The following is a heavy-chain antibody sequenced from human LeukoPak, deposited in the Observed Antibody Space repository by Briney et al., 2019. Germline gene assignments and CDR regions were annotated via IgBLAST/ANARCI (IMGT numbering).Heavy chain of an antibody. CDR1: GYTFTGYY. V-gene: IGHV1-2*02. J-gene: IGHJ4*02. CDR3: ARVGSSGWYVHPTLDY. Sequence: GASVKVSCKASGYTFTGYYMHWVRQAPGQGLEWMGWINPNSGDTNYAQKFQDRVTATRDTSISTAYMDLSWLRSDDTAVYYCARVGSSGWYVHPTLDYWGQGTLVTVSS. D-gene: IGHD6-19*01. CDR2: INPNSGDT.